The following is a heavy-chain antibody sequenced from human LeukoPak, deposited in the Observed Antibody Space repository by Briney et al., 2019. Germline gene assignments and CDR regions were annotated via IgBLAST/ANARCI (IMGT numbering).Heavy chain of an antibody. CDR2: TWYDGSNK. V-gene: IGHV3-33*01. Sequence: GRSLRLSCAASGFTFSSYGMHWVRQAPGKGLEWVAVTWYDGSNKYYADSVKGRFTISRDNSKNTLYLQMNSLRAEDTAVYYCARDLAVAGTSEYFQHWGQGTLVTVSS. J-gene: IGHJ1*01. CDR1: GFTFSSYG. CDR3: ARDLAVAGTSEYFQH. D-gene: IGHD6-19*01.